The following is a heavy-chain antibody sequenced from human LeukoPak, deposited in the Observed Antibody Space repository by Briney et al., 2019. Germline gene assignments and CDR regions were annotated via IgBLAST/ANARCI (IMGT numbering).Heavy chain of an antibody. Sequence: GRSLRLSCAASGFTFSSYAMHWVRQAPRKGLEWVALISFDGSTRDYVDSEKGRFTTSRDNSINTLYLQMDSLRPEDTAVYYCARAPYSSGWYYFDYWGQGTLVTVSS. V-gene: IGHV3-30*04. CDR1: GFTFSSYA. CDR3: ARAPYSSGWYYFDY. CDR2: ISFDGSTR. J-gene: IGHJ4*02. D-gene: IGHD6-19*01.